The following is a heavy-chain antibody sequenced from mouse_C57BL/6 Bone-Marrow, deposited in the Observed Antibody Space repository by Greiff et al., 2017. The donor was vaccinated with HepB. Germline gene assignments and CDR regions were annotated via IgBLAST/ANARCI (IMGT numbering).Heavy chain of an antibody. CDR3: ARAYYGYDRLAY. Sequence: QVQLQQPGAELVKPGASVKLSCKASGYTFTSYWMQWVKQRPGPGLEWIGEIDPSDSYTNYNQKFKGKATLTVDTSSSTAYMQLSSLTSEDSAVYYCARAYYGYDRLAYWGQGTLVTVSA. CDR1: GYTFTSYW. V-gene: IGHV1-50*01. CDR2: IDPSDSYT. J-gene: IGHJ3*01. D-gene: IGHD2-9*01.